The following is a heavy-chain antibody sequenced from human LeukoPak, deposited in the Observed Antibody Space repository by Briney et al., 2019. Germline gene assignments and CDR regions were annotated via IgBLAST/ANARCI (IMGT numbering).Heavy chain of an antibody. D-gene: IGHD2-21*01. CDR3: AKDREIAPFDY. V-gene: IGHV3-23*01. J-gene: IGHJ4*02. Sequence: EPGGSLRLSCAASGFAFSNYAMSWVRQAPGKGLEWVSSLISSGTTTYYADFVKGRFTISRDNSKNTVHLQMDSLRAEDTAVYYCAKDREIAPFDYWGQGTLVTVSS. CDR2: LISSGTTT. CDR1: GFAFSNYA.